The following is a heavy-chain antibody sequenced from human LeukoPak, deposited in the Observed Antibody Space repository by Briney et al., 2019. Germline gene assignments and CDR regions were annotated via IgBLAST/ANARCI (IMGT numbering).Heavy chain of an antibody. J-gene: IGHJ4*02. D-gene: IGHD2-2*01. CDR1: GGTFSSYA. CDR3: ARLSGNVVVPAAIRDY. CDR2: IIPIFGTA. V-gene: IGHV1-69*13. Sequence: SVKVSCKTSGGTFSSYAISWVRQAPGQGLEWMGGIIPIFGTANYAQKFQGRVTITADESTSTAYMELSSLRSEDTAVYYCARLSGNVVVPAAIRDYWGQGTLVTVSS.